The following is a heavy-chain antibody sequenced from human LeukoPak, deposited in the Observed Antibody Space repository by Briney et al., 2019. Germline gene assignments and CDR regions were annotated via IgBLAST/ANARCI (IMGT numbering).Heavy chain of an antibody. J-gene: IGHJ4*02. V-gene: IGHV1-2*06. D-gene: IGHD2-15*01. CDR3: ARVGEVVAATSGYY. CDR1: GYTFTGYY. CDR2: INPNSGGT. Sequence: GASVKVSCKASGYTFTGYYMHWGRQAPGQGREWMGRINPNSGGTNYAQKFQGRVTMTRDTSISTAYMELSRLRSDDTAVYYCARVGEVVAATSGYYWGQGTLVTVSS.